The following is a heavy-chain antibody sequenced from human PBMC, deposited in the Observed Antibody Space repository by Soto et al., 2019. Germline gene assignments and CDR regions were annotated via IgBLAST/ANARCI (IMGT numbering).Heavy chain of an antibody. CDR3: ARDMVYDPYYYYYGMDV. CDR2: IIPIFGTA. V-gene: IGHV1-69*12. J-gene: IGHJ6*02. D-gene: IGHD2-8*01. CDR1: GGTFSSYA. Sequence: QVQLVQSGAEVKKPGSSVKVSCKASGGTFSSYAISWVRQAPGQGLEWMGGIIPIFGTANYAQKFQGRVTITADESTSTAYMELSSLRSEDTAVYYCARDMVYDPYYYYYGMDVWGQGTTVTVSS.